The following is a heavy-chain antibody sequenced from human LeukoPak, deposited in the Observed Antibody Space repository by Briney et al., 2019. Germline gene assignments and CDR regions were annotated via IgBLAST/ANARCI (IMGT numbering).Heavy chain of an antibody. J-gene: IGHJ5*02. CDR3: ARHRRHVVAATRFGWFDP. D-gene: IGHD2-15*01. Sequence: SETLSLTCAVYGGSFSGYYWSWIRQPPGKGLEWIGEINHSGSTNYNPSLKSRVTISVDTSKNQFSLKLSSVTAADTAVYYCARHRRHVVAATRFGWFDPWGQGTLVTVSS. CDR1: GGSFSGYY. CDR2: INHSGST. V-gene: IGHV4-34*01.